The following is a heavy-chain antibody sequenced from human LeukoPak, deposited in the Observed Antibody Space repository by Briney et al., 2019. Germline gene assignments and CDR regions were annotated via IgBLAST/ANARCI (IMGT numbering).Heavy chain of an antibody. D-gene: IGHD4-17*01. CDR3: ARHDGDYVPYLYYFDY. Sequence: PSETLSLTCTVSGGSIGTTSYYWGWIRQPPGKGLEWIGSIYYSGSTYYNPSLKSRVTISVDTSKNQFSLKLSSVTAADTAVYYCARHDGDYVPYLYYFDYWGQGTLVTVSS. V-gene: IGHV4-39*07. CDR2: IYYSGST. J-gene: IGHJ4*02. CDR1: GGSIGTTSYY.